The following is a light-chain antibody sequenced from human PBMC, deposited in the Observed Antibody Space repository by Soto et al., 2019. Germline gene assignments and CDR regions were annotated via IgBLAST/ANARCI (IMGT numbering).Light chain of an antibody. CDR1: SSDVGSYNL. CDR3: AAWDDSLNGPV. V-gene: IGLV2-23*02. CDR2: EVS. J-gene: IGLJ3*02. Sequence: QSALTQPASVSGSPGQSITISCTGTSSDVGSYNLVSWYQQYPGKAPKLMIYEVSKWPSGVSNRFSGSKSGNTASLTISGLQAEDEADYYCAAWDDSLNGPVFGGGTQLTVL.